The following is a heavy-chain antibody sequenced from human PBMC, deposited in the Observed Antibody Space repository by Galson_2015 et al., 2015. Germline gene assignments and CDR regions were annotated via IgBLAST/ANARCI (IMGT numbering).Heavy chain of an antibody. Sequence: ETLSLTCTVSGGSISSYYWSWIRQPPGKGLEWIGYIYYSGSTNYNPSLKSRVTISVDTSKNQFSLKLSSVTAADTAVYYCARNKFVYWSPFDYWGQGTLVTVSS. CDR2: IYYSGST. CDR1: GGSISSYY. J-gene: IGHJ4*02. CDR3: ARNKFVYWSPFDY. D-gene: IGHD2-8*02. V-gene: IGHV4-59*01.